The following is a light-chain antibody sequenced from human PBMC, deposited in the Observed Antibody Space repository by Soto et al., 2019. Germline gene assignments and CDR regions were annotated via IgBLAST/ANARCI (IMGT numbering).Light chain of an antibody. V-gene: IGKV3-20*01. CDR3: QQYGSSPLT. CDR2: GAS. CDR1: QSVSSSF. J-gene: IGKJ4*01. Sequence: EIVLTQSPGTLSLSPGERATLSCRASQSVSSSFLAWYQQKPGQAPRLLIYGASSMATGIPDRFSGSGSGTDFTLTISTLEPEDVAVYYCQQYGSSPLTFGGGTEVEIK.